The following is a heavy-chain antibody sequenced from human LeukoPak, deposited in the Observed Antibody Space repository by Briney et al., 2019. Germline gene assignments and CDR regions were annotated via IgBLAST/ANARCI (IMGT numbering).Heavy chain of an antibody. D-gene: IGHD5-24*01. V-gene: IGHV3-21*01. CDR3: AKDASAGYNYYFDY. CDR1: GFTFSGFT. CDR2: ITTLDSYI. J-gene: IGHJ4*02. Sequence: PGGSLRLSCEASGFTFSGFTMNWVRQAPGKEPEWVASITTLDSYIYYADSEQGRFTISRDNAKSELYLQMNSLRAEDTAVYYCAKDASAGYNYYFDYWGQGTRVTVSS.